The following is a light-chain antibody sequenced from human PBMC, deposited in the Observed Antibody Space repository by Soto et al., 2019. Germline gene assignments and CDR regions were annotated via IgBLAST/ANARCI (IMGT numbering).Light chain of an antibody. V-gene: IGLV1-40*01. CDR3: AAWDDSLRGWV. CDR2: GNF. CDR1: GSNIGASYD. J-gene: IGLJ3*02. Sequence: QSVLTQPPSVSGAPGQRVTISCAGSGSNIGASYDVHWYQQLPGTAPKLLIYGNFNRPSGVPDRFSGSKSGTSASLAISGLRSEDEADYYCAAWDDSLRGWVFGGGTKLTVL.